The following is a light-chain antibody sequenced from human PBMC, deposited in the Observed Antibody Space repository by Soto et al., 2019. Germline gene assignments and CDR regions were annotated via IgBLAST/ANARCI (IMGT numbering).Light chain of an antibody. J-gene: IGKJ1*01. CDR2: GAS. CDR1: QSVSSSY. V-gene: IGKV3-20*01. Sequence: EIVLTQSPGTLSLSPGERATLSCRASQSVSSSYLASYQQKPGQAPRLLIYGASSRATGIPDRFSGSGSGTDFTLTISRLEPEDFAVYYCQQYGSSFWTFGQGTKVEIK. CDR3: QQYGSSFWT.